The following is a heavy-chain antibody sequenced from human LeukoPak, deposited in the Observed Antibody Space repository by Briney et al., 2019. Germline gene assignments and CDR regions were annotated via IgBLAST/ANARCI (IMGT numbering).Heavy chain of an antibody. J-gene: IGHJ4*02. D-gene: IGHD3-10*01. CDR2: IYYSGST. CDR3: ARERGGLVAR. CDR1: GGSISSYY. V-gene: IGHV4-59*01. Sequence: SETLSLTCTVSGGSISSYYWSWIRQPPGKGLEWIGNIYYSGSTNYNPSLKSRLTISVDTSESQFSLRLSSVTAADAAVYYCARERGGLVARGGQEPLATFSS.